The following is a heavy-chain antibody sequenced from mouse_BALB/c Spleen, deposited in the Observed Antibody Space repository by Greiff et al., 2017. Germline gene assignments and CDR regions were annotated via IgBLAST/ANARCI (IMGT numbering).Heavy chain of an antibody. V-gene: IGHV1-14*01. CDR3: AREITTVVAYYFDY. J-gene: IGHJ2*01. Sequence: VQLQQSGPELVKPGASVKMSCKASGYTFTSYVMHWVKQKPGQGLVWIGYINPYNDGTKYNEKFKGKATLTSDKSSSTAYMELSSLTSEDSAVYYCAREITTVVAYYFDYWGQGTTLTVSS. CDR2: INPYNDGT. CDR1: GYTFTSYV. D-gene: IGHD1-1*01.